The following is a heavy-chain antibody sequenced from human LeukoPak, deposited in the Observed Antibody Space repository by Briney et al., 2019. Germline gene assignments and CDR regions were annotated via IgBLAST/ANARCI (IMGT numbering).Heavy chain of an antibody. CDR2: INHSGST. CDR1: GGSFSGYY. J-gene: IGHJ4*02. D-gene: IGHD1-26*01. Sequence: SETLSLTCAVYGGSFSGYYWSWIRQPPGKGLERIGEINHSGSTNYNPSLKSRVTISVDTSKNQFSLKLSSVTAADTAVYYCARGQSYGLYYFDYWGQGTLVTVSS. V-gene: IGHV4-34*01. CDR3: ARGQSYGLYYFDY.